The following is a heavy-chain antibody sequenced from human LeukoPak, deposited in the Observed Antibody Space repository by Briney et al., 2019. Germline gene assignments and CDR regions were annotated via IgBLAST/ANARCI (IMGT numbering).Heavy chain of an antibody. Sequence: KSGGSLRLSCAASGFTFSDYYMSWIRQAPGKGLEWVSYISGSGSTIYYADSVKGRFTISRDNAKNSLYLQMNSLRAEDTAVYYCASRTYYDFWSGYYTDLSFDYWGQGTLVTVSS. CDR1: GFTFSDYY. V-gene: IGHV3-11*01. D-gene: IGHD3-3*01. CDR3: ASRTYYDFWSGYYTDLSFDY. J-gene: IGHJ4*02. CDR2: ISGSGSTI.